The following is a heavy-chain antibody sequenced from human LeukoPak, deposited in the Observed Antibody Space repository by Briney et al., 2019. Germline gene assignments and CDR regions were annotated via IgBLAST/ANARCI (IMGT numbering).Heavy chain of an antibody. D-gene: IGHD4-17*01. CDR2: ISAYNGNT. J-gene: IGHJ6*02. CDR3: ARGPDDYGDYYYYGMDV. CDR1: GYTFTSFG. V-gene: IGHV1-18*01. Sequence: ASVKVSCKASGYTFTSFGISWVRQAPGQGLEWMGWISAYNGNTDYAQNFQGRVSMTRDTSTTTAYMELRSLRSDDTAVYYCARGPDDYGDYYYYGMDVWGQGTTVTVSS.